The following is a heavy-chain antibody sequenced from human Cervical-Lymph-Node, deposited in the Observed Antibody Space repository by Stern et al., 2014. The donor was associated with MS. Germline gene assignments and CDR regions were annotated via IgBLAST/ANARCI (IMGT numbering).Heavy chain of an antibody. V-gene: IGHV2-5*02. D-gene: IGHD6-13*01. CDR1: GFSLTSSGVG. J-gene: IGHJ4*02. CDR3: AREIAAVVPFDY. CDR2: IYWDDDE. Sequence: QVTLKESGPTLVKPTQTLTLTCNFSGFSLTSSGVGVGWIRQPPGQALEWLALIYWDDDERYSPSLRSRLTITKDTSKNQVVLIMTDMNPVDTATYFCAREIAAVVPFDYWGQGIFVTVSS.